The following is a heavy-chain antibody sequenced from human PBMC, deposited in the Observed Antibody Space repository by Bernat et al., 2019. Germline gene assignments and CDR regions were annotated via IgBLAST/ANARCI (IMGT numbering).Heavy chain of an antibody. V-gene: IGHV1-18*01. Sequence: QVQLVQSGAEVKKPGASVKVSCKASGYTFTSYGISWVRQAPGQGLEWMGWISAYNGNTNYAQKLQGRVTMTTDTSTSTAYMELRSLRSDDTAVYYCARDGKDIVLVPAEVDYYYGMDVWGQGTTVTVSS. CDR3: ARDGKDIVLVPAEVDYYYGMDV. D-gene: IGHD2-2*01. CDR2: ISAYNGNT. CDR1: GYTFTSYG. J-gene: IGHJ6*02.